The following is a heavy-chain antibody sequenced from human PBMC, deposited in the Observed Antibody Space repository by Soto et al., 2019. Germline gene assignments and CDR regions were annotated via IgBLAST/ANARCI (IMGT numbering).Heavy chain of an antibody. V-gene: IGHV4-39*01. D-gene: IGHD2-2*01. CDR2: IYYSGST. J-gene: IGHJ5*02. CDR3: ASQVIVVVPAATAPGWFDP. Sequence: SETLSLTCTVSGGSISSSSYYWGWIRQPPGKGLEWIGSIYYSGSTYYNPSLKSRVTISVDTSKNQFSLKLSSVTAADTAVYYCASQVIVVVPAATAPGWFDPWGQGTLVTVSS. CDR1: GGSISSSSYY.